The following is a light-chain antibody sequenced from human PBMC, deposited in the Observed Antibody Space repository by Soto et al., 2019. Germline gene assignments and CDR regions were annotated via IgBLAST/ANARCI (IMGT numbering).Light chain of an antibody. CDR2: GAS. Sequence: EIVLPQSPATLSVSPGERATLSCRASQSVSSNLAWYQQKPGQAPRLLIYGASTRATGIPARFSGSGSGTEFTLTISSLQSEDFAVYDCQQYNNWPPLTVGGGTKVEIK. CDR1: QSVSSN. CDR3: QQYNNWPPLT. J-gene: IGKJ4*01. V-gene: IGKV3-15*01.